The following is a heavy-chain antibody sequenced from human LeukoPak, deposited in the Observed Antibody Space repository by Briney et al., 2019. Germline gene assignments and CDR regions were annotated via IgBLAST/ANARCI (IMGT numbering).Heavy chain of an antibody. CDR2: ISGSGGST. V-gene: IGHV3-23*01. CDR3: AREVQGGSGSYYNSYYFDY. D-gene: IGHD3-10*01. CDR1: GFTFRSYG. Sequence: PGGSLRLSCAASGFTFRSYGMSWVREAPGKGLEWVSAISGSGGSTYYADSVKGRFTISRDNSKNTLYLQMNSLRAEDTAVYYCAREVQGGSGSYYNSYYFDYWGQGTLVTVSS. J-gene: IGHJ4*02.